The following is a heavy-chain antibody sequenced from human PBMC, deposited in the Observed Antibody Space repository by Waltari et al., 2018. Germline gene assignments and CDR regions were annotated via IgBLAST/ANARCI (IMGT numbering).Heavy chain of an antibody. CDR3: AREIDRGPGRWFDP. V-gene: IGHV4-4*07. J-gene: IGHJ5*02. CDR1: GFSFSDYY. D-gene: IGHD1-26*01. CDR2: VYTSGST. Sequence: QVQLVESGGGLVKPGGSLRLSCAASGFSFSDYYISWIRQAPGKGLEWIGRVYTSGSTNYNPSLKSRVTMSVDTSKNQFSLKLSSVTAADTAVYFCAREIDRGPGRWFDPWGQGTLVTVSS.